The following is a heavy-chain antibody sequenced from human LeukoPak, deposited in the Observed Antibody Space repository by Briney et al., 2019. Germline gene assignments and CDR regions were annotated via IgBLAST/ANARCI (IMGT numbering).Heavy chain of an antibody. CDR1: GYTFTGYY. V-gene: IGHV1-2*02. CDR3: ARGFDYYDSSGYSLDI. J-gene: IGHJ3*02. D-gene: IGHD3-22*01. Sequence: ASVKVSCKASGYTFTGYYMHWVRQAPGQGLEWMAWINPNSGGTNYAQKFQGRVTMTRDTSISTAYMELSRLRSDDTAVYYCARGFDYYDSSGYSLDIWGQGTMVTVSS. CDR2: INPNSGGT.